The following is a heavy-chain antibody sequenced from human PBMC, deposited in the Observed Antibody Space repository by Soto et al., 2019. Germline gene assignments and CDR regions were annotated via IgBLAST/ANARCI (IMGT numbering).Heavy chain of an antibody. CDR2: ISYDGSNK. CDR1: GFTFSSYG. D-gene: IGHD2-2*01. V-gene: IGHV3-30*18. Sequence: GGSLRLSCAASGFTFSSYGMHWVRQAPGKGLEWVAVISYDGSNKYYADSVKGRFTISRDNSKNTLYLQMNSLRAEDMAVYYCAKDYLPIVVVPAAKGHDAFDIWGQGTMVTVSS. J-gene: IGHJ3*02. CDR3: AKDYLPIVVVPAAKGHDAFDI.